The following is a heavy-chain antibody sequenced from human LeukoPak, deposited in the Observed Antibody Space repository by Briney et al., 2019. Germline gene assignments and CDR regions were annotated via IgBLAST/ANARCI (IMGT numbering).Heavy chain of an antibody. V-gene: IGHV3-48*03. D-gene: IGHD2-15*01. J-gene: IGHJ4*02. CDR2: ISSSGSII. CDR3: ARVATYCSGGSCPYYFDY. CDR1: GYTFSSYE. Sequence: GGSLRLSCAASGYTFSSYEMSWVRQAPGKGLEWVSYISSSGSIIYYADSVKGRFTISRDNGKNSLYVQMKSLRAEDTAVYYCARVATYCSGGSCPYYFDYWGQGTLVTVSS.